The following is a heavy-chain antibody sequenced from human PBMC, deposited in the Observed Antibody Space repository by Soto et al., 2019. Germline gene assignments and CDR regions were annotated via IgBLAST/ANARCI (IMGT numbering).Heavy chain of an antibody. J-gene: IGHJ5*02. CDR3: TRDGSSGYYYNWFDP. CDR2: IRSKAYGGTT. V-gene: IGHV3-49*03. CDR1: GFTFGDYA. Sequence: GGSLRLSCTASGFTFGDYAMSWFRQAPGKGLEWVGFIRSKAYGGTTEYAASVKGRFTISRDDSKSIAHLQMNSLKTEDTAVYYCTRDGSSGYYYNWFDPWGQGTLVTVSS. D-gene: IGHD3-22*01.